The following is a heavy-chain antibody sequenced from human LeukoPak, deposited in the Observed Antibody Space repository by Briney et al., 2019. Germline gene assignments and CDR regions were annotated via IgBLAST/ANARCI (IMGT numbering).Heavy chain of an antibody. CDR2: INSDGSST. CDR1: GFTFSSYW. Sequence: PGGTLRLSCAASGFTFSSYWMHWVRQAPGKGLVWVSRINSDGSSTRYADSMKGRFTISRDNAKNTLYLQMNSLRAEDTAVYYCARGVMGVDNLGYFDNWGQGTLVTVSS. CDR3: ARGVMGVDNLGYFDN. J-gene: IGHJ4*02. D-gene: IGHD1-26*01. V-gene: IGHV3-74*01.